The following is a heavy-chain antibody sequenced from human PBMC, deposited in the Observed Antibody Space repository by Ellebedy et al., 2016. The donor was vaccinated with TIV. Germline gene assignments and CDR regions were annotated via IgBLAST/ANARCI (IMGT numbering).Heavy chain of an antibody. V-gene: IGHV3-21*01. CDR2: ISSTSSYT. D-gene: IGHD2-15*01. CDR1: GFTFDTFT. J-gene: IGHJ4*02. Sequence: GGSLRLSXVASGFTFDTFTMNWVRQAPGRGLEWVSSISSTSSYTNYADSVKDRFTVSRDNAENSLYLEMNSLRAEDTAVYYCAKDSGYCSGGSCYSFDYWGQGTLVTVSS. CDR3: AKDSGYCSGGSCYSFDY.